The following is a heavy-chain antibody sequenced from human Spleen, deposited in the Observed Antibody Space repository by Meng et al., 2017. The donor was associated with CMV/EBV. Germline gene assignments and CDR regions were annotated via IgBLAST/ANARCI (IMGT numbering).Heavy chain of an antibody. Sequence: GGSLRLSCVASGFIFKTYVMHWVRQAPDKGLEWVTGIKYDGTEKYYADSVRGRFTVSRDNSKNVLYLEMKSLRTEDTALYYCAYYSSSGYYFDYWGRGTLVTVSS. CDR3: AYYSSSGYYFDY. CDR2: IKYDGTEK. CDR1: GFIFKTYV. J-gene: IGHJ4*02. V-gene: IGHV3-30*02. D-gene: IGHD3-22*01.